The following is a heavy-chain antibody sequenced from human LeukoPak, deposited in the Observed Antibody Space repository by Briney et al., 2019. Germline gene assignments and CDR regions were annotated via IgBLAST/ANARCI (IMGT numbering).Heavy chain of an antibody. CDR1: GDSFTGDY. Sequence: ASVKVSCKASGDSFTGDYMHWVRQAPGQGLEWMGWINPKSGGTNYAQKFQGRVTMTRDTSISTAYMDMNSLRAEDTAVYYCAKEGTTVVTHSVFDIWGQGTMVTVSS. CDR2: INPKSGGT. CDR3: AKEGTTVVTHSVFDI. J-gene: IGHJ3*02. V-gene: IGHV1-2*02. D-gene: IGHD4-23*01.